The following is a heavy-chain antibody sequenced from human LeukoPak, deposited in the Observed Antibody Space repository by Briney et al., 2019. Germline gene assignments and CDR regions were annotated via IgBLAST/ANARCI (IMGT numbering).Heavy chain of an antibody. CDR3: ARGLTGNY. Sequence: SETLSLTCAVYGGSFSGYYWSWIRQPPGKGLEWIGEINHSGSTNYNPSLKSRVTISVDTSKNQFSLKLSTVTTADTAVYYCARGLTGNYWGQGTLVTVSS. D-gene: IGHD1-14*01. CDR2: INHSGST. V-gene: IGHV4-34*01. CDR1: GGSFSGYY. J-gene: IGHJ4*02.